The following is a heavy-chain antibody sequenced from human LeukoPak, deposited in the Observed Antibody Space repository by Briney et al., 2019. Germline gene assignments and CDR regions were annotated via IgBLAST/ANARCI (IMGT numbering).Heavy chain of an antibody. V-gene: IGHV4-59*08. CDR3: AKTVFLAGWHFDY. J-gene: IGHJ4*02. D-gene: IGHD3-9*01. CDR2: IYHSGST. Sequence: SETLSLTCTVSGGSISNYYCSWIRQPPGKGLEWIGYIYHSGSTNYNPSVKSRVTILVDTSKNQFSLKLSSVTAADTAVYYCAKTVFLAGWHFDYWGQGTLVTVSS. CDR1: GGSISNYY.